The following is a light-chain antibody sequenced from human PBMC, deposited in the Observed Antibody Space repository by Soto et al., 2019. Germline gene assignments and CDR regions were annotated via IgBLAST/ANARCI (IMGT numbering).Light chain of an antibody. CDR2: DAS. V-gene: IGKV3D-20*01. Sequence: EIVMTQSPATLSVSPGERATLSCRASQSISSSLAWYQQKPGLAPRLVIYDASNRATGIPDRFSGSGSGTDFTLTISRLEPEDFAVYYCQQYGSSRTFGQGTKVDIK. CDR1: QSISSS. CDR3: QQYGSSRT. J-gene: IGKJ1*01.